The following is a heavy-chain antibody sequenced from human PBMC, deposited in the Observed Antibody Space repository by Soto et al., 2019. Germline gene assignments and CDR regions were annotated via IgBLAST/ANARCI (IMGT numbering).Heavy chain of an antibody. V-gene: IGHV4-39*01. J-gene: IGHJ5*02. D-gene: IGHD3-22*01. CDR3: ARPIEGGSSGYHH. CDR1: GGSISSGNFY. CDR2: FYYTGST. Sequence: PSETLSLTCTVSGGSISSGNFYWAWIRQPPGKGLEWIGSFYYTGSTYYTPSLRSRATMFIDTSKNQIFLKLSSVTAADTAVYYCARPIEGGSSGYHHWGQGTLVTVSS.